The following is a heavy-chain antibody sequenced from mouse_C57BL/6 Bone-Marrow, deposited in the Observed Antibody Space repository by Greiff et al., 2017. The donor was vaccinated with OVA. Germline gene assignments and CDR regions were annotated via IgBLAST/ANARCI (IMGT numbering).Heavy chain of an antibody. CDR3: AKLRRRVAY. V-gene: IGHV1-54*01. D-gene: IGHD2-4*01. J-gene: IGHJ3*01. CDR1: GYAFTNYL. CDR2: INPGSGGT. Sequence: QVQLKESGAELVRPGTSVKVSCKASGYAFTNYLIEWVKQRPGQGLEWIGVINPGSGGTNYNEKFKGKATLTADKSSSTAYMQLSSLTSEDSAVYFCAKLRRRVAYWGQGTLVTVSA.